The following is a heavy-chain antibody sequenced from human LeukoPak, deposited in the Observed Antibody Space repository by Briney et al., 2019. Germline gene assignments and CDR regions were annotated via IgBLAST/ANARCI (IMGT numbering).Heavy chain of an antibody. V-gene: IGHV3-11*01. Sequence: GGSLRLSCAASGFTFSDYYMSWIRQAPGKGLEWGSYISSSGSTIYYADSVKGRFTISRDNAKNSLYLQMNSLRVEDTAVYYCARVGYSYGLVYFDYWGQGTLVTVSS. CDR3: ARVGYSYGLVYFDY. CDR2: ISSSGSTI. D-gene: IGHD5-18*01. J-gene: IGHJ4*02. CDR1: GFTFSDYY.